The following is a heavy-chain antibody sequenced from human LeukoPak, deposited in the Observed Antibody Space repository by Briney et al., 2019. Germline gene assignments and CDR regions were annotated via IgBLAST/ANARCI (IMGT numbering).Heavy chain of an antibody. CDR3: ARAEVSCSRSTCFLH. CDR2: INTKTGDP. V-gene: IGHV7-4-1*02. Sequence: GASVKVSCKASGYTFTTYPMNWVRQAPGQGLEWMGWINTKTGDPTYAQGFTGRFVFSLDTSVSTAYLQISSLKPEDTAVYYCARAEVSCSRSTCFLHWGQGTLVTVSS. CDR1: GYTFTTYP. J-gene: IGHJ4*02. D-gene: IGHD2-15*01.